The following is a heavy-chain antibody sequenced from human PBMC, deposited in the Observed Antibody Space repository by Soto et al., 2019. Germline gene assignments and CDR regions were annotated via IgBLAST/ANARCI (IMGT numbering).Heavy chain of an antibody. D-gene: IGHD3-22*01. Sequence: SETLSLTCTVSGGSISSGDYYWSWIRQPPGKGLEWIGYIYYSGSTYYNPSLKSRVTISVDTSKNQFSLKLSSVPAADTAVYYCASYDSSGYVFDYWGQGTLVTVSS. CDR2: IYYSGST. J-gene: IGHJ4*02. CDR1: GGSISSGDYY. V-gene: IGHV4-30-4*01. CDR3: ASYDSSGYVFDY.